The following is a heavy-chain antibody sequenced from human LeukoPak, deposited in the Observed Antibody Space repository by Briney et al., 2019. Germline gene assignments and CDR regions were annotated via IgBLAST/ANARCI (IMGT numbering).Heavy chain of an antibody. D-gene: IGHD6-19*01. V-gene: IGHV3-23*01. CDR2: INANSGTR. CDR3: VLRKSGGLAVTADFFDP. Sequence: PGGSLRLSCEASGFAFSSVVMTWLRQPPGKGLEWVSTINANSGTRSYAASVRGRFTISRDNSKNTVYLQLNTLRAEDTAVYYCVLRKSGGLAVTADFFDPWGQGTLVVVSS. CDR1: GFAFSSVV. J-gene: IGHJ5*01.